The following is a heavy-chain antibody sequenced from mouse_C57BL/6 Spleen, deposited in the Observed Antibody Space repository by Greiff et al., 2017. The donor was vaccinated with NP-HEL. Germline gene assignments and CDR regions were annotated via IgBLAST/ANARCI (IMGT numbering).Heavy chain of an antibody. CDR2: ISSGSSTI. CDR1: GFTFSDYG. Sequence: DVMLVESGGGLVKPGGSLKLSCAASGFTFSDYGMHWVRQAPEKGLEWVAYISSGSSTIYYADTVKGRFTISRDNAKNTLFLQMTSLRSEDTAMYYCATTVVAFDDWGQGTTLTVSS. CDR3: ATTVVAFDD. V-gene: IGHV5-17*01. D-gene: IGHD1-1*01. J-gene: IGHJ2*01.